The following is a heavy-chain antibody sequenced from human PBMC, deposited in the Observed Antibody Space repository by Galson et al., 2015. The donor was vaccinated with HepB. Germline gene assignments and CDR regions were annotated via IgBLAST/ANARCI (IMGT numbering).Heavy chain of an antibody. V-gene: IGHV3-23*01. J-gene: IGHJ4*02. Sequence: SLRLSCAASGFIFTRYAISWVRQAPGKGLEWVASIGGSGASTYYADSVKGRFTFSRDNSKNTVYLQMNSLRVEDTAVYYCAKHSNAVSMGEWGQGTLVTVSS. CDR3: AKHSNAVSMGE. D-gene: IGHD3-16*01. CDR2: IGGSGAST. CDR1: GFIFTRYA.